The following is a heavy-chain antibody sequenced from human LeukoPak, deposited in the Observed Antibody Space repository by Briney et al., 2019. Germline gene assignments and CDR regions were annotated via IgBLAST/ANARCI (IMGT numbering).Heavy chain of an antibody. CDR1: GFTFSSYA. V-gene: IGHV3-23*01. CDR3: ARVLDGVGATRSFDY. D-gene: IGHD1-26*01. J-gene: IGHJ4*02. Sequence: GGSLRLSCAASGFTFSSYAMSWVRQAPGKGLEWVSAISGGGGSTYYADSVKGRFTISRDNAKNTLYLQMNSLRAEDTAVYYCARVLDGVGATRSFDYWGQGTLVTVSS. CDR2: ISGGGGST.